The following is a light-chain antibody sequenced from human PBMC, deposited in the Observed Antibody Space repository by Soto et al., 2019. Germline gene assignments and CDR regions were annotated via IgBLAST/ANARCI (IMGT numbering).Light chain of an antibody. CDR3: LQFHSYPWT. CDR1: QSISNW. J-gene: IGKJ1*01. CDR2: DAA. V-gene: IGKV1-5*01. Sequence: DIQMTPYPSTLSASVGDRVPITCRASQSISNWLAWYQQKAGKAPKLLIYDAASLQSGVPSRFSGSGSGTEFTLTISSLQPDDLAIYYCLQFHSYPWTFGQGTKVDI.